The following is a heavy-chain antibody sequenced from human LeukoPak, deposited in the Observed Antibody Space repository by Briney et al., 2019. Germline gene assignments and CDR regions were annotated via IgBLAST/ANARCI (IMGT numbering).Heavy chain of an antibody. CDR2: ISYDGSNK. Sequence: GGSLRLSCAASGFTFSSYGMHWVRQAPGKGLEWVAVISYDGSNKYYADSVKGRFTISRDNSKNTLYLQMNSLRAEDTAVYYCAKDAFKFYSDSSGYDYWGQGTLVTVSS. CDR1: GFTFSSYG. D-gene: IGHD3-22*01. V-gene: IGHV3-30*18. J-gene: IGHJ4*02. CDR3: AKDAFKFYSDSSGYDY.